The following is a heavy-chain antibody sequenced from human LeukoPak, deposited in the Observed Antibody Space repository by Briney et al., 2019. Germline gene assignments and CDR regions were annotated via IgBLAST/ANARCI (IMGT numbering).Heavy chain of an antibody. D-gene: IGHD5-18*01. CDR1: GGSFSGYC. V-gene: IGHV4-34*01. CDR2: INHSGST. J-gene: IGHJ6*02. CDR3: ARGYSYGHYYYYGMDV. Sequence: KPSETLSLTCAVYGGSFSGYCWSWIRQPPGKGLEWIGEINHSGSTNYNPSLKSRVTISVDTSKNQFSLKLSSVTAADTAVYYCARGYSYGHYYYYGMDVWGQGTTVTVSS.